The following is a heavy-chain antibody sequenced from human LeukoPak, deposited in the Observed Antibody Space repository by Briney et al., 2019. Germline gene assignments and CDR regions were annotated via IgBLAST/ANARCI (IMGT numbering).Heavy chain of an antibody. J-gene: IGHJ4*02. V-gene: IGHV4-38-2*01. CDR1: GYSISSGYY. Sequence: SETLSLTCAVSGYSISSGYYWGWIRQPPGKGLEWIGSIYHSGSTYYNPSLKRRVTISADTSKNQFFLKLSSVTAADTAVYYCAKTRTGPYYFDYWGQGTLVTVSS. CDR2: IYHSGST. CDR3: AKTRTGPYYFDY.